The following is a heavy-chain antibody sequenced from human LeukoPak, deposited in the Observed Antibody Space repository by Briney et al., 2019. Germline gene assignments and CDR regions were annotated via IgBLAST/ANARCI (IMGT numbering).Heavy chain of an antibody. Sequence: ASVKVSCKASGYTFTSYYMHWVRQAPGQGLEWMGIINPSGGSTSYAQKFQGRVTMTRDTSTSTVYMELSSLRSEDTTVYYCAISSGRAYDYWGQGTLATVSS. CDR1: GYTFTSYY. V-gene: IGHV1-46*01. J-gene: IGHJ4*02. CDR2: INPSGGST. CDR3: AISSGRAYDY. D-gene: IGHD3-22*01.